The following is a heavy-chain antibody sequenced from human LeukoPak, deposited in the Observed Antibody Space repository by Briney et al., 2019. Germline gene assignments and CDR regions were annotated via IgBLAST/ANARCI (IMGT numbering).Heavy chain of an antibody. Sequence: GASVKVSCKASGYTFTSYDINWGRQAPGQGLEWMGWMNPNSGNTGYAQKFQGRVTMTRNTSISTAYMELSSLRSEDTAVYYCARGPHTSYDFWSGYWVYYGMDVWGQGTTVTVSS. CDR2: MNPNSGNT. J-gene: IGHJ6*02. CDR3: ARGPHTSYDFWSGYWVYYGMDV. V-gene: IGHV1-8*01. D-gene: IGHD3-3*01. CDR1: GYTFTSYD.